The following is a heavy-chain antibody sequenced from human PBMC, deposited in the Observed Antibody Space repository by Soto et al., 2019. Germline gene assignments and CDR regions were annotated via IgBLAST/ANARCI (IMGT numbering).Heavy chain of an antibody. D-gene: IGHD2-21*02. CDR2: IYPGDSET. CDR1: GYSFTSYW. Sequence: EVQLVQSGAEVKXPGESLKISXXXXGYSFTSYWIVWVRQMPGKGLEWMGYIYPGDSETRYSPSLQGQVTMSADKSTSTAYLQWSSLKASDTAMYYCARRSYCDGDCTRRPYDYYGMDVWGQGTTVTVSS. CDR3: ARRSYCDGDCTRRPYDYYGMDV. V-gene: IGHV5-51*01. J-gene: IGHJ6*02.